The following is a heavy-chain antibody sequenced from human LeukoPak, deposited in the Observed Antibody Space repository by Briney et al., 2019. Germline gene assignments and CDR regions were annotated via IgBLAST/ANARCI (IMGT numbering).Heavy chain of an antibody. J-gene: IGHJ4*02. V-gene: IGHV1-69-2*01. CDR3: ATGNYGDSLNYFDY. CDR1: GYTFTDYY. CDR2: VDPEDGET. Sequence: ATVKISCKASGYTFTDYYMHWVQQAPGKGLEWMGRVDPEDGETIYAEKFQGRVTITADTSTDTAYMELSSLRSEDTAVYYCATGNYGDSLNYFDYWGQGTLVTVSS. D-gene: IGHD4-17*01.